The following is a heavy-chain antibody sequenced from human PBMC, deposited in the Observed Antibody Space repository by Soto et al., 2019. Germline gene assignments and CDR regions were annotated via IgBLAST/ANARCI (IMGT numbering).Heavy chain of an antibody. V-gene: IGHV3-33*01. CDR1: GFTFSSYG. CDR2: IWYDGSNK. D-gene: IGHD5-12*01. Sequence: GGSLRLSCAASGFTFSSYGMHWVRQAPGKGLEWVAVIWYDGSNKYYADSVKGRFTISRDNSKNTLYLQMNSLRAEDTAVYYCAFPETPYSGYDPRLDYWGQGTLVTVSS. J-gene: IGHJ4*02. CDR3: AFPETPYSGYDPRLDY.